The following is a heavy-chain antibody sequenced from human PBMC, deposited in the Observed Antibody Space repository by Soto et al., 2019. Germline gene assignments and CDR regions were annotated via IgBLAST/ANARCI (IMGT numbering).Heavy chain of an antibody. V-gene: IGHV4-30-4*01. CDR2: IYYSGST. CDR1: GGSISSGDYY. Sequence: SETLSLTCTVSGGSISSGDYYWSWISQPPGKGLEWIGYIYYSGSTYYNPSLKSRVTISVDTSKNQFSLKLSSVTAADTAVYYCAREVRDGYNRPLDYWGQGTLVTVSS. CDR3: AREVRDGYNRPLDY. D-gene: IGHD5-12*01. J-gene: IGHJ4*02.